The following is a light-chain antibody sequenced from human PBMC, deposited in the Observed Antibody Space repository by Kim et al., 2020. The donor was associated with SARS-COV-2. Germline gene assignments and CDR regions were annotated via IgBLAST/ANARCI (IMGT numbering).Light chain of an antibody. CDR1: SSNFGADYD. V-gene: IGLV1-40*01. Sequence: QSVLTQPPSVSGAPGQRVTISCTGSSSNFGADYDVHWYQHLPGAPPKLLIYGDSNRPSGVPDRFSGSKSGTSASLAITGLQAEDEADYYCQSYDTGLSAWVFCGGTQLTVL. CDR3: QSYDTGLSAWV. CDR2: GDS. J-gene: IGLJ3*02.